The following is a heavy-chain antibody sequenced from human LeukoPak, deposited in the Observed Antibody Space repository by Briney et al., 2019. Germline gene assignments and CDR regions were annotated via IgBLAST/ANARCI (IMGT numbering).Heavy chain of an antibody. D-gene: IGHD3-10*01. CDR1: GGSFSRYY. CDR2: IYTNGST. V-gene: IGHV4-4*07. Sequence: PSEILSLTCSVSGGSFSRYYWSWIRQPAEKGLEWVGRIYTNGSTNYNPSLKSRVTMTVDTSKNQFSLKLSSVTAADTAVYYCAREVWFGELLLFDYWGQGALVTVSS. J-gene: IGHJ4*02. CDR3: AREVWFGELLLFDY.